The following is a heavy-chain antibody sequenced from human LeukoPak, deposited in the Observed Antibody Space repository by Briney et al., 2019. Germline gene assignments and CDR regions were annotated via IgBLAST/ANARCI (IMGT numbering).Heavy chain of an antibody. V-gene: IGHV4-61*01. CDR1: GVSVSSGSYY. J-gene: IGHJ4*02. CDR3: ASLAYDSSGYPIYY. CDR2: IYYSGST. D-gene: IGHD3-22*01. Sequence: KPSETLSLTCTVSGVSVSSGSYYWSWIRQPPGKGLEWIGYIYYSGSTNYNPSLKSRVTISVDTSKNQFSLKLSSVTAADTAVYYCASLAYDSSGYPIYYWGQETLVTVSS.